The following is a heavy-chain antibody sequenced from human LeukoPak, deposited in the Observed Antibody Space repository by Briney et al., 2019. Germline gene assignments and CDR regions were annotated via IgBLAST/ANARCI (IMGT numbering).Heavy chain of an antibody. CDR2: IFPIFATA. J-gene: IGHJ4*02. CDR3: ARESGSYEAYFDY. CDR1: GGTFSSYA. Sequence: GASVKVSCKASGGTFSSYAISWVRQAPGQGLEWMGRIFPIFATANYAQKFQGRVTITADESTSTAYMELSSPRSEDTAVYYCARESGSYEAYFDYWGQGTLVTVSS. D-gene: IGHD1-26*01. V-gene: IGHV1-69*13.